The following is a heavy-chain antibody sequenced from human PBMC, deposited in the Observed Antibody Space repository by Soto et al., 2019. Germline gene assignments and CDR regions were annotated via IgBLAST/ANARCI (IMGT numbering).Heavy chain of an antibody. CDR2: ISGSGGST. D-gene: IGHD3-22*01. V-gene: IGHV3-23*01. CDR1: GFTFSSYA. CDR3: ASSNSSGYYLHYFDY. J-gene: IGHJ4*02. Sequence: EVQLLESGGGLVQPGGSLRLSCAASGFTFSSYAMSWVRQAPGKGLEWVSAISGSGGSTYYADSVKGRFTISRDNSKNTLYLQMNSLRAEDTAVYYCASSNSSGYYLHYFDYWGQGTLVTVSS.